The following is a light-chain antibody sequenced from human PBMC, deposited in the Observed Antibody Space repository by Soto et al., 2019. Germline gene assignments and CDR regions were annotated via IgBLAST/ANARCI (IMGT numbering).Light chain of an antibody. V-gene: IGKV1-39*01. CDR1: QSISTY. CDR3: QQSYNTPTT. CDR2: GAS. Sequence: DIQMTQSPSSLSASIGDRVTITCRASQSISTYLNWYQQKPGKAPNLLIYGASSLQSGVPSRFSGSASGTDFTLTISGLQPGDFATYYCQQSYNTPTTFGRGTKVEIK. J-gene: IGKJ2*01.